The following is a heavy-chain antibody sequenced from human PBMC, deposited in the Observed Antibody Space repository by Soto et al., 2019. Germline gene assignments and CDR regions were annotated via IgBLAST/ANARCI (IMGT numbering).Heavy chain of an antibody. D-gene: IGHD3-3*01. CDR1: GYTFTSYA. CDR3: ARGRITIFGVVKPHYMDV. CDR2: INAGNGNT. J-gene: IGHJ6*03. V-gene: IGHV1-3*01. Sequence: ASVKVSCKASGYTFTSYAMHWVRQAPGQRLEWMGWINAGNGNTKYSQKFQGRVTITRDTSASTAYMELSSLRSEDTAVYYCARGRITIFGVVKPHYMDVWGKGTTVTVSS.